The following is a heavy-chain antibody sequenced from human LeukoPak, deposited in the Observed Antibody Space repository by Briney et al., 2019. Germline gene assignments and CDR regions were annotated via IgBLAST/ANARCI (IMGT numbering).Heavy chain of an antibody. Sequence: PGGSLRLSCAASGFTFSSYSMNWVRQAPGKGLEWVSSISSSSSYIYYADSVKGRFTISRDNAKNSPYLQMNSLRAEDTAVYYCARDGPYCSSTSCYAAWFDPWGQGTLVTVSS. CDR1: GFTFSSYS. CDR2: ISSSSSYI. D-gene: IGHD2-2*01. CDR3: ARDGPYCSSTSCYAAWFDP. J-gene: IGHJ5*02. V-gene: IGHV3-21*01.